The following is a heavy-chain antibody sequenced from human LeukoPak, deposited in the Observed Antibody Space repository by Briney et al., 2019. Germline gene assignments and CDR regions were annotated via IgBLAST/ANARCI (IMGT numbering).Heavy chain of an antibody. J-gene: IGHJ4*02. CDR1: GFTFSSYS. CDR3: ARDLISGGYSDY. CDR2: ISSSSSYI. Sequence: PGGSLRLSCAASGFTFSSYSMSWVRQAPGKGLEWVSSISSSSSYIYYADSVKGRFTISRDNAKNSLYLQMNSLRAEDTAVYYCARDLISGGYSDYWGQGTLVTVSS. D-gene: IGHD3-10*01. V-gene: IGHV3-21*01.